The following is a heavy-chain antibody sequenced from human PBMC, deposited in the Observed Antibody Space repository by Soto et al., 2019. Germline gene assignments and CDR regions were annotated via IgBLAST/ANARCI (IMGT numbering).Heavy chain of an antibody. CDR2: IYYSGST. J-gene: IGHJ4*02. CDR1: GGSVSSGSYF. CDR3: ARGPIAVAGTLPGY. D-gene: IGHD6-19*01. Sequence: QVQLQESGPGLVKPSETLSLTCTVSGGSVSSGSYFWSWIRQPPGKGLEWIGYIYYSGSTNYNPSLKSRVTISVDTSKNQLSLKLSSVTAADTAVYYCARGPIAVAGTLPGYWGQGTLVTVSS. V-gene: IGHV4-61*01.